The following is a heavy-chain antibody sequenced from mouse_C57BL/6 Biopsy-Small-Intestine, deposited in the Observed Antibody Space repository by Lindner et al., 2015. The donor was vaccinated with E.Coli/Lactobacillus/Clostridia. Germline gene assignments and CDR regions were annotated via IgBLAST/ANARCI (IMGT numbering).Heavy chain of an antibody. CDR1: GYTFTNYW. D-gene: IGHD2-4*01. J-gene: IGHJ2*01. CDR2: IYPGGGYT. CDR3: ARGDGDYDDFFDY. Sequence: VQLQESGAELVRPGTSVKMSCKASGYTFTNYWIGWAKQRPGHGLEWIGDIYPGGGYTNYNEKFKGKATPTADKSSGTAYMQFSSLTSEDSAIYYCARGDGDYDDFFDYWGQGTTLTVSS. V-gene: IGHV1-63*01.